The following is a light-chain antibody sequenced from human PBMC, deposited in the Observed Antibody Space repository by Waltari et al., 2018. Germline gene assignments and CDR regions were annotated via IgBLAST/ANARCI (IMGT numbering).Light chain of an antibody. CDR1: KLGDRS. V-gene: IGLV3-1*01. CDR3: QAWDTSTYI. CDR2: LDS. J-gene: IGLJ1*01. Sequence: SFDLTQPPSVSVSPGQTASITCSGDKLGDRSAGWYQQKPGQSPVLVLYLDSKRPSALPGRFSGSKSGNTATLTISGTQAVDEADYYCQAWDTSTYIFGTGTKVTVL.